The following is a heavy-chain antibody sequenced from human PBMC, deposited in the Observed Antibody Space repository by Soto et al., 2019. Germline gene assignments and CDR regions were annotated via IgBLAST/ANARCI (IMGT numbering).Heavy chain of an antibody. D-gene: IGHD4-4*01. CDR2: ISGTGDST. CDR1: GLTSSSYA. CDR3: ARDPAIYSGKFDYGLDV. V-gene: IGHV3-23*01. Sequence: EVQLLESGGGLVQPGGSLRLSCAASGLTSSSYAMSWVRQAPGKGLEWVSGISGTGDSTYYADSVKGRFTISRDNPKNTLYLQMNSLRAEDTAVYFCARDPAIYSGKFDYGLDVWGRGTTVTVSS. J-gene: IGHJ6*02.